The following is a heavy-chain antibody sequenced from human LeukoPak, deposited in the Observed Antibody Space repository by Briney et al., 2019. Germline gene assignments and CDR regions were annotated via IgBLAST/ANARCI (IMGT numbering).Heavy chain of an antibody. V-gene: IGHV3-7*05. J-gene: IGHJ3*02. D-gene: IGHD3-9*01. CDR2: IKQDGSAK. CDR1: GLTFSTNW. CDR3: VRDPDILTGVAFDI. Sequence: GGSLRLSCAASGLTFSTNWMSWVRQAPGKGLEWVANIKQDGSAKNYVDSVKGRFTVARDNAKNSLYLQMNSLRAEDTAVYYCVRDPDILTGVAFDIWGQGTMVTVSS.